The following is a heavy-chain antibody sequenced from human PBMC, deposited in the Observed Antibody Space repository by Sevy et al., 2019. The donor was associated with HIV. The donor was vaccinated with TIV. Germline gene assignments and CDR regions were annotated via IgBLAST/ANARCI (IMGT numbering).Heavy chain of an antibody. CDR3: ARVIMITFGGVIVNGAFDI. Sequence: ASVKVSCKASGGTFSSYAISCVRQAPGQGLEWMGGIIPIFGTANYAQKFQGRVTITADESTSTAYMELSSLRSEDTAVYYCARVIMITFGGVIVNGAFDIWGQRTMVTVSS. V-gene: IGHV1-69*13. CDR1: GGTFSSYA. J-gene: IGHJ3*02. D-gene: IGHD3-16*02. CDR2: IIPIFGTA.